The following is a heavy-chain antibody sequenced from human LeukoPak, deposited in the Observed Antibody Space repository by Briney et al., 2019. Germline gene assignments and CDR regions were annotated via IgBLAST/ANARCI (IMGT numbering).Heavy chain of an antibody. Sequence: PSETLSLTCTVPGGSISSYYWSWIRQPAGKGLEWIGRIYTSGSTNYNPSLKSRVTMSVDTSKNQFSLKLSSVTAADTAVYYCARSRVGYCTGGVCPWYFDLWGRGTLVTVSS. V-gene: IGHV4-4*07. CDR3: ARSRVGYCTGGVCPWYFDL. CDR1: GGSISSYY. J-gene: IGHJ2*01. CDR2: IYTSGST. D-gene: IGHD2-8*02.